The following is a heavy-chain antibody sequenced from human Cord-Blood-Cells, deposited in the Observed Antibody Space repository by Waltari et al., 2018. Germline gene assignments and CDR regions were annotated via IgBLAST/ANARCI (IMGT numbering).Heavy chain of an antibody. CDR3: ARGSDIVVVPAAINYYYYGMDV. CDR1: GGSFSGYY. V-gene: IGHV4-34*01. Sequence: QVQLQQWGAGLLKPSETLSLTCAVYGGSFSGYYWSWIRQPPGKGLEWIGEINHSGSSNYTPSLKSRCTVSVDTSKNQFSLKLSSVTAADTAVYYCARGSDIVVVPAAINYYYYGMDVWGQGTTVTVSS. D-gene: IGHD2-2*01. CDR2: INHSGSS. J-gene: IGHJ6*02.